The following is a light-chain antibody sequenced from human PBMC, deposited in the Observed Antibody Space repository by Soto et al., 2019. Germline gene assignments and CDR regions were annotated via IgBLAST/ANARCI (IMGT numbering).Light chain of an antibody. J-gene: IGKJ5*01. CDR2: GAS. CDR1: QSVSSSY. Sequence: VVTLFPATLSLSTGERATLSFRAIQSVSSSYLAWYQQKPGQAPRLLIYGASSRATGIPDRFSGSGSGPDFTLTISSLEPEAFAVYYCQQYGSNWAIPFAQGTRLEIK. V-gene: IGKV3-20*01. CDR3: QQYGSNWAIP.